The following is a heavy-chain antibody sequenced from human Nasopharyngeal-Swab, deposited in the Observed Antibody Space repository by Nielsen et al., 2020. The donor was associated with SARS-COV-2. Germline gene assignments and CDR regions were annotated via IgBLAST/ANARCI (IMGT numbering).Heavy chain of an antibody. CDR1: GFTFSSYA. D-gene: IGHD3-22*01. V-gene: IGHV3-30*02. CDR2: IRYDGSDY. CDR3: ARQDSSAYYYVFNY. J-gene: IGHJ4*02. Sequence: GESLKISCAASGFTFSSYAMNWGRQAPGKGLEWVAFIRYDGSDYYYADSVEGRFTISRDNSKNTLYLQLNSLRAEDTAVYYCARQDSSAYYYVFNYWGQGTLVTVSS.